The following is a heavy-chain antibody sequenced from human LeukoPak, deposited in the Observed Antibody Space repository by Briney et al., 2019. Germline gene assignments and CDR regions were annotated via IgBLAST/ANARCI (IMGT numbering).Heavy chain of an antibody. CDR1: GYSINNDYY. Sequence: SETLSLTCTVSGYSINNDYYWGWIRPPPGKGLEWIGSIYHSGSTYYNPSLKSRFTISVDTSKNQLSLKLSSVTAADTAVYYCARVVSGVGYYMDVWGKGTTVTVSS. D-gene: IGHD1-26*01. CDR3: ARVVSGVGYYMDV. J-gene: IGHJ6*03. V-gene: IGHV4-38-2*02. CDR2: IYHSGST.